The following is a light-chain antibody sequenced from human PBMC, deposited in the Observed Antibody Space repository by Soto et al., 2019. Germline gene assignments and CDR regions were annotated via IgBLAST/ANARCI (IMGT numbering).Light chain of an antibody. J-gene: IGKJ1*01. CDR2: DAS. Sequence: DIQMTQSPSTLSASVGDRVTITCLASQSISSGLAWYQQKPGKAPKPLIYDASSLESGVPSRFSGSGSGTEFTLTICSLQPDDFATYYCQQYNSYSGTFGQGTKVDIK. CDR1: QSISSG. V-gene: IGKV1-5*01. CDR3: QQYNSYSGT.